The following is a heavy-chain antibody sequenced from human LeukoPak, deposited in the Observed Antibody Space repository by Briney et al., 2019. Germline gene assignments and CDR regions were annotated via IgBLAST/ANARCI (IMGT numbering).Heavy chain of an antibody. J-gene: IGHJ6*02. CDR2: ISWNSGSI. D-gene: IGHD4-17*01. CDR1: WFTFYDYG. Sequence: PGGSLRLFCAALWFTFYDYGMDWVRQAPGKGLEWVSGISWNSGSIGYADSVKGRFTISRDNAKNSLYLQMNSLRAEDTALYYCAKDFYGDYGMDVWGQGTTVTVSS. V-gene: IGHV3-9*01. CDR3: AKDFYGDYGMDV.